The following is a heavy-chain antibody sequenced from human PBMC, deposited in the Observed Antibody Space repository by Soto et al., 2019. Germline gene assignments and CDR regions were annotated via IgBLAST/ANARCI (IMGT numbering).Heavy chain of an antibody. CDR1: GFTFSSYG. V-gene: IGHV3-30*03. CDR3: ARDAVYTSGWYLDY. Sequence: GGSLRLSCAASGFTFSSYGMHWVRQAPGKGLEWVAVISYDGSNKYYADSVKGRFTISRDNSKNTLYLQMNSLRAEDTAVYYCARDAVYTSGWYLDYSGHGTLLTVSS. CDR2: ISYDGSNK. J-gene: IGHJ4*01. D-gene: IGHD6-19*01.